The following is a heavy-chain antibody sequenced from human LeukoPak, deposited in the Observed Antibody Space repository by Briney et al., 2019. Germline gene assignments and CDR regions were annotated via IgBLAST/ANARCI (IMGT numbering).Heavy chain of an antibody. V-gene: IGHV4-39*07. D-gene: IGHD1-1*01. CDR3: ARGTVFAEGYYFDY. CDR1: GDSIRADNYY. Sequence: SETLSLTCIVSGDSIRADNYYWAWIRQPPGKGLEWIGSIYYSGSTNYNPSLKSRVTISVDTSKNQFSLKLSSVTAADTAVYYCARGTVFAEGYYFDYWGQGTLVTVSS. CDR2: IYYSGST. J-gene: IGHJ4*02.